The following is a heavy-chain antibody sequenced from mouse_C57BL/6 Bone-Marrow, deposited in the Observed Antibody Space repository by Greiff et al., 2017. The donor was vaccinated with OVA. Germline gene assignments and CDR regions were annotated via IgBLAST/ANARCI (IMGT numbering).Heavy chain of an antibody. CDR3: TTLYYFDY. CDR2: IDPETGDT. J-gene: IGHJ2*01. CDR1: GFNIKDDY. Sequence: EVQLQESGAELVRPGASVKLSCTASGFNIKDDYMHWVKQRPEQGLEWIGWIDPETGDTEYASKFQGKATITADTSSNTAYLQLSSLTSEDTAVYYCTTLYYFDYWGQGTTLTVSS. V-gene: IGHV14-4*01.